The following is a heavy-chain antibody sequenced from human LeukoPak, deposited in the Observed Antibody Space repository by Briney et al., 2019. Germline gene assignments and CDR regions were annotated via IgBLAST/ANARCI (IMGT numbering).Heavy chain of an antibody. Sequence: GASVKVSCKASGYTFTGYYMHWVRQAPGQGLEWMGWINPNSGGTNYPQKFQGRVAMTRDTSISTAYMELSRLRSDDTAVYYCASGFMGYDRSGYYDDAFDIWGQGTMVTVSS. CDR1: GYTFTGYY. D-gene: IGHD3-22*01. CDR2: INPNSGGT. V-gene: IGHV1-2*02. CDR3: ASGFMGYDRSGYYDDAFDI. J-gene: IGHJ3*02.